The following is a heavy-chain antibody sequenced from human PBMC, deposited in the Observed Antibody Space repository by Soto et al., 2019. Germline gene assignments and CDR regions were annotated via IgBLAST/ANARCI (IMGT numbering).Heavy chain of an antibody. D-gene: IGHD1-1*01. CDR2: ISYDGTTK. Sequence: QVQVVESGGGVVQPGRSLRLSCAASGFPVSTYSMHWVRQAPGKGLEWVSLISYDGTTKDYADSVEGRFTISRDNSKNTLYLQMNSLRVEDTAVYYCVRWWGTGDGSKLGYNWFKPWGQGTLVIVSS. V-gene: IGHV3-30-3*01. J-gene: IGHJ5*02. CDR1: GFPVSTYS. CDR3: VRWWGTGDGSKLGYNWFKP.